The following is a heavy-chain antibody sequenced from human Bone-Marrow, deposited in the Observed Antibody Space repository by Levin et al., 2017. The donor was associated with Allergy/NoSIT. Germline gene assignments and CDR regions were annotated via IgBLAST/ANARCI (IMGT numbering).Heavy chain of an antibody. Sequence: ASVKVSCKASGYTFTDYYMNWVRQAPGQGLEWMGWINPNSGGTNYAQKFQGRVTMTRDTSISTAHMEITMQCSDNTDVYYCARDADYYDWAVDVCRHGAIVTFST. CDR2: INPNSGGT. J-gene: IGHJ3*01. CDR3: ARDADYYDWAVDV. V-gene: IGHV1-2*02. CDR1: GYTFTDYY. D-gene: IGHD3-22*01.